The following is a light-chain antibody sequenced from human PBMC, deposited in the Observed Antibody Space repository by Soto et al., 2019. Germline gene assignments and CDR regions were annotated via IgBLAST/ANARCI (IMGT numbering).Light chain of an antibody. CDR2: GAS. CDR3: QQYGSSSWT. V-gene: IGKV3-20*01. Sequence: EIVLTQSPGTRSLSPGERATLSCRASQSVSSSYLAWYQQKLGQALRLLTYGASSRATGIPDRFSGSGSGTDFTLTISRLEPEDFAVYYCQQYGSSSWTFGHGTKVEIK. J-gene: IGKJ1*01. CDR1: QSVSSSY.